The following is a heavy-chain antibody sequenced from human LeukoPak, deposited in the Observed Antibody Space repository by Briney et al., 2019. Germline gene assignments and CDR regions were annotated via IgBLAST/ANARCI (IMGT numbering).Heavy chain of an antibody. Sequence: GGSLRLSCVVSGFTFSPYEMNWVRQAPGKGLEWVSYISTSDSTIYYADSVKGRFTISRDNAKNSLYLQMDSLRVEDTALYHCAKVTTLLMGEFDSWGQGTMVTVSS. CDR3: AKVTTLLMGEFDS. J-gene: IGHJ3*01. V-gene: IGHV3-48*03. CDR1: GFTFSPYE. D-gene: IGHD4-17*01. CDR2: ISTSDSTI.